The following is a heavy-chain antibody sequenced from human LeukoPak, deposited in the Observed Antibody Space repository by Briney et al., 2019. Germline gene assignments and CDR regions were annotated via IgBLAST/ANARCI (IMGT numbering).Heavy chain of an antibody. CDR1: GGSFSGYY. CDR3: ARVRAAPAD. Sequence: PSGTLSLTCAVYGGSFSGYYWSWIRQPPGKGLEWIGEINHSGSTNYNPSLKSRVTISVDTSKNQFSLKLSSVTAADTAVYYCARVRAAPADWGQGTLVTVSS. D-gene: IGHD6-6*01. J-gene: IGHJ4*02. V-gene: IGHV4-34*01. CDR2: INHSGST.